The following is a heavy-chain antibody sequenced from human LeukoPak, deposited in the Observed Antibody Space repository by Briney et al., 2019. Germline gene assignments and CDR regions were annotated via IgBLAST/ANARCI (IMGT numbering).Heavy chain of an antibody. Sequence: PGESLKISCKGSGYSFTSYWIGWVRQMPGKGLEWMGIIYPGDSDTRYSPSFQGQVTISADKSISTAYLQRSSLKASDTAMYYCARLTYYYDSSGYYSFDYFDYWGQGTLVTVSS. V-gene: IGHV5-51*01. D-gene: IGHD3-22*01. CDR1: GYSFTSYW. CDR3: ARLTYYYDSSGYYSFDYFDY. CDR2: IYPGDSDT. J-gene: IGHJ4*02.